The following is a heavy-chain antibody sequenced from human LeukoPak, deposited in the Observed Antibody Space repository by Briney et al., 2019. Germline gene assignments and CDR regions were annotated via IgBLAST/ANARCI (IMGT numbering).Heavy chain of an antibody. CDR3: ARVEYYDILTGYSGCDY. J-gene: IGHJ4*02. Sequence: GASVKVSCKASGYTFTSYDINWVRQATGHGLEWRGWMNPNSGNTGYAQKFQGRVTMTRNTTIRTAYMELGSLRSEDTAVYYCARVEYYDILTGYSGCDYWGQGTLVTVSS. CDR2: MNPNSGNT. CDR1: GYTFTSYD. D-gene: IGHD3-9*01. V-gene: IGHV1-8*02.